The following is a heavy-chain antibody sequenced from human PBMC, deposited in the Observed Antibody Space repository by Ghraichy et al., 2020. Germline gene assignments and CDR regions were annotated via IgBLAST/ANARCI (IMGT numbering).Heavy chain of an antibody. Sequence: SETLSLTCAVYGGSFSDYYWSWIRQPPGKGLEWIGQIDHSGSTNYNPSLKSRVTISVDTSKNQFSLKLNSVTAADTAVYYCARLSTSGWSSLDYWGQGTLVTVSS. CDR2: IDHSGST. J-gene: IGHJ4*02. CDR1: GGSFSDYY. D-gene: IGHD6-19*01. V-gene: IGHV4-34*01. CDR3: ARLSTSGWSSLDY.